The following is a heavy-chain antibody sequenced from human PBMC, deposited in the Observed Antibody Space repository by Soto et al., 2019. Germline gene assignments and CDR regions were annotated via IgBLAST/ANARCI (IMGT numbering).Heavy chain of an antibody. D-gene: IGHD6-13*01. Sequence: SETLSLTCTVSGGSISSGGYYWSWIRQHPGKGLEWIGYIYYSGSTYYNPSLKSRVTISVDTSKNQFSLKLSSVTAADTAVYYCAGAAAGIKGYYYYYYGMDVWGQGTTVTVSS. CDR3: AGAAAGIKGYYYYYYGMDV. V-gene: IGHV4-31*03. CDR2: IYYSGST. J-gene: IGHJ6*02. CDR1: GGSISSGGYY.